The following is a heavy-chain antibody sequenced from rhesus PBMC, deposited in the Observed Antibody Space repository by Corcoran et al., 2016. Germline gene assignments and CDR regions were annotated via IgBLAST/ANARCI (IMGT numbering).Heavy chain of an antibody. V-gene: IGHV4-173*01. CDR1: GGSISSNY. D-gene: IGHD1-1*01. J-gene: IGHJ4*01. CDR2: ISGSGGST. CDR3: ARDGGAGTFDY. Sequence: QLQLQESGPGLVKPSETLSLTCAVPGGSISSNYWSWNRQPPGKGLEWIGRISGSGGSTDSNPSLKSRVTISTDTSKNQFSLKLSSVTAADTAVYYCARDGGAGTFDYWGQGVLVTVSS.